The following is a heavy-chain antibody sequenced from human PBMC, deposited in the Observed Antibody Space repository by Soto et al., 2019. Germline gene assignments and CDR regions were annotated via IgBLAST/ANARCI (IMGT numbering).Heavy chain of an antibody. D-gene: IGHD1-1*01. V-gene: IGHV3-23*01. CDR1: GFTFSSYA. CDR3: AKFGMATTKRSPPYYIDY. Sequence: EVQVLESGGGLVQPGGSLRLSCAASGFTFSSYAMSWVRRAPGKGLEWVSSISGSGGGTYYADSVKGRFTFSRDNSKNTLYLQMNSLRAEDTAVYYCAKFGMATTKRSPPYYIDYWGQGALVTVSS. CDR2: ISGSGGGT. J-gene: IGHJ4*02.